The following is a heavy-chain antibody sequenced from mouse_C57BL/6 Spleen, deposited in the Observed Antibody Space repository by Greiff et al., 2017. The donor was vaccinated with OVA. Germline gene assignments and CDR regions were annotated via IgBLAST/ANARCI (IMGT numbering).Heavy chain of an antibody. CDR2: IYPGSGNT. CDR1: GYTFTDYY. Sequence: SGAELVRPGASVKLSCKASGYTFTDYYINWVKQRPGQGLEWIARIYPGSGNTYYNEKFKGKATLTAEKSSSTAYMQLSSLTSEDSAVYFCATLWPLDYWGQGTTLTVSS. J-gene: IGHJ2*01. CDR3: ATLWPLDY. D-gene: IGHD1-1*02. V-gene: IGHV1-76*01.